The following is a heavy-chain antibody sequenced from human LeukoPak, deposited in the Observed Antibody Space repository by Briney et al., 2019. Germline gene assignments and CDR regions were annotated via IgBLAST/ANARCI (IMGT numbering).Heavy chain of an antibody. V-gene: IGHV1-58*02. CDR1: GFTFTSSA. CDR2: IVVGSGNT. J-gene: IGHJ6*02. Sequence: GASVKVSCKTSGFTFTSSAMRWVRQARGQRLEWIGWIVVGSGNTKYAQKFQERVAITRDTSTSTAYMELSSLRSEDTAVYYCAADLEIQLWFGVGYGMDVWGQGTTVTVSS. CDR3: AADLEIQLWFGVGYGMDV. D-gene: IGHD5-18*01.